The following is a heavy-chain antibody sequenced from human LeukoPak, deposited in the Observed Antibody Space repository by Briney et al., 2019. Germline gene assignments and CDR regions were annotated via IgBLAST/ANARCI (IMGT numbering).Heavy chain of an antibody. J-gene: IGHJ6*02. D-gene: IGHD6-13*01. CDR1: GYTFTSYG. Sequence: ASVKLSCKASGYTFTSYGIDWVRQAPGQGLEWMGWISAYNGNTNYAQKLQGRVTMTTDTSTSTAYMELRSLRSDDTAVYYCARDVSSWTFGYYYYGMDVWGQGTTVTVSS. CDR2: ISAYNGNT. V-gene: IGHV1-18*01. CDR3: ARDVSSWTFGYYYYGMDV.